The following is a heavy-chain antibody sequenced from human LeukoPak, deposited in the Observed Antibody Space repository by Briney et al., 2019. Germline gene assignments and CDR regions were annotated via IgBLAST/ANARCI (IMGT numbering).Heavy chain of an antibody. CDR1: GITVSANS. CDR3: TRSDPPGY. J-gene: IGHJ4*02. CDR2: IYSGGNT. V-gene: IGHV3-66*01. Sequence: GGSLRLSCAASGITVSANSMSWVRQAPGKGLEWVSIIYSGGNTNYADSVKGRFTISRDNSENTVYLQMNSLRAEDTAVYYCTRSDPPGYWAQGTLVTVSS.